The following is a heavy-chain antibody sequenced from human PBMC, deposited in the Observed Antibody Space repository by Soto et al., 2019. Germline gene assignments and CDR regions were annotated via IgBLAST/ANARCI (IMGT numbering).Heavy chain of an antibody. D-gene: IGHD2-2*01. CDR1: GFAFSSYA. CDR3: ARYIPGVRYYGMDV. CDR2: ISETSDVA. J-gene: IGHJ6*02. Sequence: EVQLLESGGGLVQPGGPLRLACAASGFAFSSYAMKWVRQAPGKGLEWVSLISETSDVAYYADSVKGRFTISRDNSGNTLFLQMYSLRAEDTAVYYCARYIPGVRYYGMDVWGQGTTVTVAS. V-gene: IGHV3-23*01.